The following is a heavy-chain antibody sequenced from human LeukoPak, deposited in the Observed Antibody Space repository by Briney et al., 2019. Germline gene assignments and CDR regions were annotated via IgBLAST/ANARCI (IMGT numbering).Heavy chain of an antibody. Sequence: GGSLRLSCAASGFPLSSYAMSWVRQGPGKGLEWVAATSSSDPGTYHADSVRGRFTISRDNSKNTLYLQMNRLRVEDTALYYCGRGKSPAAVDDWGQGTLVTVPS. J-gene: IGHJ4*02. CDR1: GFPLSSYA. D-gene: IGHD2-2*01. CDR3: GRGKSPAAVDD. V-gene: IGHV3-23*01. CDR2: TSSSDPGT.